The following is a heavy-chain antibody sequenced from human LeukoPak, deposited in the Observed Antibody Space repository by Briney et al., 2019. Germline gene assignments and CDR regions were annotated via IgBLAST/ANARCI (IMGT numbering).Heavy chain of an antibody. CDR3: TTWDYVDY. CDR1: RFTFSNAW. D-gene: IGHD1-26*01. V-gene: IGHV3-15*01. Sequence: GGSLRLSCVGSRFTFSNAWMSWVRQAPGKGLEWVGRIKSNVSGGTIDYAPPVKGRFIISRDDSKDTLYLHMSSLKIEDTAVYYCTTWDYVDYWGQGTVVTVSS. J-gene: IGHJ4*02. CDR2: IKSNVSGGTI.